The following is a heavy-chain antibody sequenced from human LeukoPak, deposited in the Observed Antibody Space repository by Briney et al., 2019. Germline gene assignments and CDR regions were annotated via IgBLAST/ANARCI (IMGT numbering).Heavy chain of an antibody. D-gene: IGHD1-26*01. J-gene: IGHJ4*02. CDR2: ISSSSSYI. V-gene: IGHV3-21*01. CDR3: AREGVGATANFDY. Sequence: GSLSLFCAASGFPFSSYSMNWVRPAPGKGLEWVSSISSSSSYIYYADSVQGRFTISRDNAKNSLYLQMNSLRAEDTAVYYCAREGVGATANFDYWGQGTRVTRSS. CDR1: GFPFSSYS.